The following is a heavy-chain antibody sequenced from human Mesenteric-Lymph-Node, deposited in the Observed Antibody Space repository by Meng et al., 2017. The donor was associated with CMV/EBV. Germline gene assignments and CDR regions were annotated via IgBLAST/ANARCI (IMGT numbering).Heavy chain of an antibody. Sequence: GESLKISCAASGLTFSSYWMSWVRQAPGRGLEWVANINEDQSEKYYVDSVKGRFTISRDNAKNSLYLQMNSLRVEDTAVYFCAREGGLTFWGQGTLVTVSS. CDR1: GLTFSSYW. CDR3: AREGGLTF. J-gene: IGHJ4*02. V-gene: IGHV3-7*01. CDR2: INEDQSEK. D-gene: IGHD3-16*01.